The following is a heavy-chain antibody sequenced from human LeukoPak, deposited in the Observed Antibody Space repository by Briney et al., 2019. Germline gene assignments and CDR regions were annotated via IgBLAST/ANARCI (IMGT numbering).Heavy chain of an antibody. D-gene: IGHD1-26*01. CDR1: GFTFSSYW. CDR3: AAGTYTSDF. CDR2: IKQDGSEK. J-gene: IGHJ4*02. V-gene: IGHV3-7*01. Sequence: PGGSLRLSCAASGFTFSSYWMIWVRQAPGKGLEWVANIKQDGSEKYYVDSVKGRFTISRGNARNSLYLQMNSLRAEDTAVYYCAAGTYTSDFWGQGTLVTVSS.